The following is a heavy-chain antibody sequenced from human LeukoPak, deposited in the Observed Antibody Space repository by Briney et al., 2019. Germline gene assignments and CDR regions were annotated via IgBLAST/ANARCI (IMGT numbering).Heavy chain of an antibody. CDR1: GGSFSGYY. Sequence: SETLSLTCAVYGGSFSGYYWSWIRQPPGKGLEWIGEINHSGSTNYNPSLKSRVTISVDTSKNQFSLKLSPVTAADTAVYYCARGHGTSRFSRPVPWGQGTLVTVSS. CDR2: INHSGST. V-gene: IGHV4-34*01. CDR3: ARGHGTSRFSRPVP. D-gene: IGHD2-2*01. J-gene: IGHJ5*02.